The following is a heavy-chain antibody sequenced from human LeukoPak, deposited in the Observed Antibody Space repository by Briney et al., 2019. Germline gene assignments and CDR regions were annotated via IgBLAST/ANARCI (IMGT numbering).Heavy chain of an antibody. CDR1: GFTFSSYG. J-gene: IGHJ4*02. V-gene: IGHV3-30*18. CDR2: ISYDGSNK. CDR3: AKDLRGWYWGIDY. Sequence: QSGGSLRLSCAASGFTFSSYGMHWVRQAPGKGLEWVAVISYDGSNKYYADSVKGRFTISRDNSKNTLYLQMNSLRAEDTAVYYCAKDLRGWYWGIDYWGQGTLVTVSS. D-gene: IGHD6-19*01.